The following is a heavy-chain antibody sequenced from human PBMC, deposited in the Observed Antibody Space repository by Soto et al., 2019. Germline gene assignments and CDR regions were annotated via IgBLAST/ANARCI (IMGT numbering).Heavy chain of an antibody. D-gene: IGHD2-2*01. V-gene: IGHV4-59*01. J-gene: IGHJ5*02. CDR3: ARDQLGYCTTTTCYNGLDP. CDR1: GGSISSYY. Sequence: PSETLSLTCIVSGGSISSYYSSWIRQPPGKGLEWIGYVHYSGSTNYNSSLKSRVTISVDMSKNQFSLRLRSVTAADTAVYYCARDQLGYCTTTTCYNGLDPWGQGTLVTVS. CDR2: VHYSGST.